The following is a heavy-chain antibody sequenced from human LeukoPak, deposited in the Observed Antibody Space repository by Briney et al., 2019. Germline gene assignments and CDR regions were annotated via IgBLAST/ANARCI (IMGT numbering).Heavy chain of an antibody. CDR3: AGSTNCGGDCYPDAFDI. Sequence: PGGSLRLSCAASGFTFSSYEMNWVRQAPGKGLEWVSYISSSGSTIYYADSVKGRFTISRDNAKNSLYLQMNSLRAEDTAVYYCAGSTNCGGDCYPDAFDIWGQGTMVTVSS. J-gene: IGHJ3*02. CDR2: ISSSGSTI. CDR1: GFTFSSYE. D-gene: IGHD2-21*02. V-gene: IGHV3-48*03.